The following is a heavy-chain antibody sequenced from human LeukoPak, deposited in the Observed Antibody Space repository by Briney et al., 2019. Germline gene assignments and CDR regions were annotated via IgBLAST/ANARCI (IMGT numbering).Heavy chain of an antibody. CDR1: GYTFTSYD. CDR2: MNPNSGNT. J-gene: IGHJ5*02. Sequence: ASVKVSCKASGYTFTSYDINWVRQATGQGLEWMGWMNPNSGNTGYAQKFQGRVTMTRNTSISTAYMELSSLRFEDTAVYYCARSYYYGSGSYYHWFDPWGQGTLVTVSS. CDR3: ARSYYYGSGSYYHWFDP. D-gene: IGHD3-10*01. V-gene: IGHV1-8*01.